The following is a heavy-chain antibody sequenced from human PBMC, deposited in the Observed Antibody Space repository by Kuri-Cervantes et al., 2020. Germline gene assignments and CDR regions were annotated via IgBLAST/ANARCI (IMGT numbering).Heavy chain of an antibody. Sequence: ETLSLTCAVYGGSFSGYYWSWIRQPPGKGLEWVGRIRSKANSYATAYAASVKGRFTISRDDSKNTAYLQMNSLKTEDTAVYYCTTNRAPHLVLQSLQWSDYWGQGTLVTVSS. CDR1: GGSFSGYY. CDR2: IRSKANSYAT. D-gene: IGHD3-3*01. V-gene: IGHV3-73*01. CDR3: TTNRAPHLVLQSLQWSDY. J-gene: IGHJ4*02.